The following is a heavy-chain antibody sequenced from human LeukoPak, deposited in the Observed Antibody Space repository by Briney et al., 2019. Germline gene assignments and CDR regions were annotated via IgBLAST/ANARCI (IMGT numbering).Heavy chain of an antibody. V-gene: IGHV1-2*02. Sequence: GASVKVSCKASGYTFTGYYMHWVRQAPGQGLEWMGWIYPNSGGTNYAQKFQGRVTMTRDTSISTAYMELSRLRSDDTAVYYCARDRGYSYGSGIGYWGQGTLVTVSS. J-gene: IGHJ4*02. CDR3: ARDRGYSYGSGIGY. CDR2: IYPNSGGT. D-gene: IGHD5-18*01. CDR1: GYTFTGYY.